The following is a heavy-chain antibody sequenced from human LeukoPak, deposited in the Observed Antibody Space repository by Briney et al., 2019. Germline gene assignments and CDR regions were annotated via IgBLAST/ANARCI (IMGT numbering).Heavy chain of an antibody. CDR3: ARVEWELPLDAFDI. CDR2: ISAYNGNT. J-gene: IGHJ3*02. Sequence: ASVKVSCKASGYTFTSYGISWERQAPGQGLEWMGWISAYNGNTNYAQKLQGRVTMTTDTSTSTAYMELRSLRSDDTAVYYCARVEWELPLDAFDIWGQGTMVTVSS. CDR1: GYTFTSYG. D-gene: IGHD1-26*01. V-gene: IGHV1-18*01.